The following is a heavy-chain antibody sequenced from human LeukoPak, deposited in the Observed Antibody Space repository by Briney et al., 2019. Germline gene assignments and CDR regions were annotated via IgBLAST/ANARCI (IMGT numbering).Heavy chain of an antibody. CDR2: IWYDGSNK. V-gene: IGHV3-30*02. CDR1: GFTFSSYE. Sequence: LGGSLRLSCAASGFTFSSYEMNWVRQAPGKGLEWVAVIWYDGSNKYYADSVKGRFTISRDNSKNTLYLQMNSLRPEDTAVYYCAKDLSGSYCPDFWGQGTLVTVSS. J-gene: IGHJ4*02. D-gene: IGHD1-26*01. CDR3: AKDLSGSYCPDF.